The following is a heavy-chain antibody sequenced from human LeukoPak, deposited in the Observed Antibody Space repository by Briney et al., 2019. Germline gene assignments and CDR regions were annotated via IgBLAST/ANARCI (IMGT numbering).Heavy chain of an antibody. CDR3: ARLPSGTFHY. V-gene: IGHV4-39*01. D-gene: IGHD6-13*01. J-gene: IGHJ4*02. CDR2: IYYSGNT. CDR1: GGSINSGTYY. Sequence: SETLSLTCTVSGGSINSGTYYWGWVRQPPGKGLEWIGTIYYSGNTYYNPSLKSRVTISVDTSKNQFSLKLSSVTAADTAVYYCARLPSGTFHYWGEGTLVTVS.